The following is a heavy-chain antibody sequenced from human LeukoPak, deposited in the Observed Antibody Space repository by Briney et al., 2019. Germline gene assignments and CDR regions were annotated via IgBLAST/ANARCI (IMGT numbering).Heavy chain of an antibody. Sequence: SQTLSLTCAIPGDSVSSNSVAWNWVRQSPSRGLEWLGRTYYRFKWYYEFAVSLESRIGINPDTSKNHFSLQLNSVTPEDTAVYYCARGLGYCSSTTCYAFDIWGQGTVVTVSS. CDR3: ARGLGYCSSTTCYAFDI. D-gene: IGHD2-2*01. J-gene: IGHJ3*02. CDR1: GDSVSSNSVA. CDR2: TYYRFKWYY. V-gene: IGHV6-1*01.